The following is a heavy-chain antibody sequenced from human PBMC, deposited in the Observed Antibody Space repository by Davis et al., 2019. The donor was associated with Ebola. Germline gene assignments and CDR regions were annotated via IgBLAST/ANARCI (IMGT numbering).Heavy chain of an antibody. J-gene: IGHJ4*02. CDR2: IKQDGVVK. CDR3: ARAAGDDSGVYFGD. D-gene: IGHD4-23*01. CDR1: GFTFTEYW. V-gene: IGHV3-7*01. Sequence: GESLKISCVASGFTFTEYWMSWVRQAPGKGLEWVANIKQDGVVKTYVDSVKGRFTVSRDNAKNSLYLQMSSLRADDTAVYFCARAAGDDSGVYFGDWGQGTLVTVSS.